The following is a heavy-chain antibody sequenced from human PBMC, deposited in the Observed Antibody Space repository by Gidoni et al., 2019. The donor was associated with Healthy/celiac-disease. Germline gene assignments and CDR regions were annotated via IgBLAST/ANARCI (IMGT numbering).Heavy chain of an antibody. CDR2: IYYSGST. V-gene: IGHV4-31*03. Sequence: QVQLQESGPGLVKPSQTLSRTCTVSGGSISSGGYYWSWIRQHPGKGLEWIGYIYYSGSTYYNPSLKSRVTISVDTSKNQFSLKLSSVTAADTAVYYCARDRGGSGSYSDYWGQGTLVTVSS. CDR1: GGSISSGGYY. CDR3: ARDRGGSGSYSDY. J-gene: IGHJ4*02. D-gene: IGHD3-10*01.